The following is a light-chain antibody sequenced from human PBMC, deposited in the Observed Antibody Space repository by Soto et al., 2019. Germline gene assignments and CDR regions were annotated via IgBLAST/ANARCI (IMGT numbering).Light chain of an antibody. CDR1: QSISSR. CDR3: QQYNSYLLT. Sequence: DIQMTQSPSTLSASVGARVTITCRASQSISSRLAWYQQKPGKAPKLLIYKASSLERGVPSRFSGSGSGTEFTLTISSLQPDDLATDYCQQYNSYLLTFGGGTKVEIK. CDR2: KAS. V-gene: IGKV1-5*03. J-gene: IGKJ4*01.